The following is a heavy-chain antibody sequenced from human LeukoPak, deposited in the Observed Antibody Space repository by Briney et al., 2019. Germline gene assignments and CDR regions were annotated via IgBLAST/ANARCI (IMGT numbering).Heavy chain of an antibody. CDR2: IYYSGST. J-gene: IGHJ4*02. CDR1: GGSISSSSYY. Sequence: PSEILSLTCTVSGGSISSSSYYWGWIRQPPGKGLEWIGSIYYSGSTYYHPSLKSRVTMSVDTSKNQFSLKLSSVTAADTAVYYCARDGIDYCSGGSCYSYLDYWGQGTLVSVSS. D-gene: IGHD2-15*01. CDR3: ARDGIDYCSGGSCYSYLDY. V-gene: IGHV4-39*07.